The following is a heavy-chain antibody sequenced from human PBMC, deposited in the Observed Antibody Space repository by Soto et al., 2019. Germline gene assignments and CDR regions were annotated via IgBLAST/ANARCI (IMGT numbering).Heavy chain of an antibody. V-gene: IGHV4-39*01. Sequence: QLQLQESGPGLVKPSETLSLTCTVSGGSISSSSYDWGWIRQPPGKGLEWIGSIYYSGSTYYNPSLKSRVTISVDTSKNQFSLKLSSVTAADTAVYYCARHIVVVPAAIPKGFDPWGQGTLVTVSS. CDR1: GGSISSSSYD. CDR2: IYYSGST. D-gene: IGHD2-2*01. CDR3: ARHIVVVPAAIPKGFDP. J-gene: IGHJ5*02.